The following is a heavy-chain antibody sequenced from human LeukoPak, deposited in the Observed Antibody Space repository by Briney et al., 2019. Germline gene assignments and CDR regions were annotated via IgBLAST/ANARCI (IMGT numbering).Heavy chain of an antibody. CDR2: ISRDGISK. CDR1: GSIFNNYA. Sequence: GGSLRLSCAASGSIFNNYAIHWVRQAPGKGLEWVAVISRDGISKFYADFVDGRFTISRDISKNTVGLQMNSLRAGDSAVYYCATGKAVAGFFGYWGQGTLVTVSS. J-gene: IGHJ4*02. CDR3: ATGKAVAGFFGY. D-gene: IGHD6-19*01. V-gene: IGHV3-30-3*01.